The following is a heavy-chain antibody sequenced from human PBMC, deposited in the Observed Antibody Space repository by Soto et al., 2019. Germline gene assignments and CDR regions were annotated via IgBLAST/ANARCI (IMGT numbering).Heavy chain of an antibody. D-gene: IGHD3-3*01. CDR1: GFTFSNAW. V-gene: IGHV3-15*01. J-gene: IGHJ4*02. CDR2: IKSKTDGGTT. Sequence: EVQLVESGGGLVKPGGSLRLSCAASGFTFSNAWMSWVRQAPGKGLEWVGRIKSKTDGGTTDYAAPVKGRFTISRDDSKNTLYLQMNSLKTEDTAVYYCTTDDYDFWSGHLIPGWGQGALVTVSS. CDR3: TTDDYDFWSGHLIPG.